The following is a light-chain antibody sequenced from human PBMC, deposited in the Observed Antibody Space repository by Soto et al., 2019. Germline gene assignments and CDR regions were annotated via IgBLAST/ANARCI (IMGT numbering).Light chain of an antibody. V-gene: IGLV2-11*01. CDR2: DVS. J-gene: IGLJ1*01. Sequence: QSVLTQPRSVSGSPGQSVTISCTGPTIDVDTSNYVSWYQQHPGKAPKPMIYDVSERPSGVPDRFSGSMSGSTASLTSSGLQAEEEADYYCSSFTTSRAYVFGIGTKVTVL. CDR1: TIDVDTSNY. CDR3: SSFTTSRAYV.